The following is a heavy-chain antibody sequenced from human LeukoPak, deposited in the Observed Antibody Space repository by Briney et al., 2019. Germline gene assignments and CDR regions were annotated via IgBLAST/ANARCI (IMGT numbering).Heavy chain of an antibody. V-gene: IGHV3-74*01. D-gene: IGHD4-23*01. CDR1: GFTFSTYW. Sequence: SGGSLRLSSAASGFTFSTYWMHWVRQAPGKGLVWVSRIKSDGSSTAYADSVKGRFTISRDNAKNTLYLQMNSLRAEDTAVYYCTRDYDYGGTWFDPWGQGTLVTVSS. CDR3: TRDYDYGGTWFDP. CDR2: IKSDGSST. J-gene: IGHJ5*02.